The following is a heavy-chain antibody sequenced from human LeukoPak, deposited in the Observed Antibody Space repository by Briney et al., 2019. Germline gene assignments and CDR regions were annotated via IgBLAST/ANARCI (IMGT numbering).Heavy chain of an antibody. Sequence: ASVKVSCKASGYTFTSYGISWVRQAPGQGLEWMGWISAYNGNTNYAQKLQGRVTMTKDTSTSTAYMELRSLRSDDTAVYYCARVGQTYSGSYFSAFDYWGQGTLVTVSS. V-gene: IGHV1-18*01. CDR2: ISAYNGNT. CDR1: GYTFTSYG. J-gene: IGHJ4*02. D-gene: IGHD1-26*01. CDR3: ARVGQTYSGSYFSAFDY.